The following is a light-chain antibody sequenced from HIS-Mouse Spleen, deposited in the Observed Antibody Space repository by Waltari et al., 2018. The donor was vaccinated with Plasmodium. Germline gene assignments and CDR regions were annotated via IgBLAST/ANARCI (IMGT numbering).Light chain of an antibody. V-gene: IGLV3-27*01. CDR3: YSAADNNRV. CDR2: NDS. J-gene: IGLJ3*02. CDR1: VLATKN. Sequence: SYELTQPSSVSVSPGQTARNTCSGDVLATKNARWFQQKPGQAPVLVIYNDSERPSGIPGRFSGSSSGTTVTLTISGAQVEDEADYYCYSAADNNRVFGGGTKLTVL.